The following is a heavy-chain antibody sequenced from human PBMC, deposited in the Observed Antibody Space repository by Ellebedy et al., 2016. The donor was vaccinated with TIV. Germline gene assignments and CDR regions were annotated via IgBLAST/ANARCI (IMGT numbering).Heavy chain of an antibody. D-gene: IGHD4-17*01. CDR2: IRTKANNYAT. Sequence: GESLKISCAASGFTFSASAMHWVRQASGKGLEWVGRIRTKANNYATAYAASVKGRFTISRNDSENTAYLQMNSLKTEDTAMYFCTRPKADYGDFVNPSRDDSWGQGTLVTVSS. CDR3: TRPKADYGDFVNPSRDDS. J-gene: IGHJ4*02. V-gene: IGHV3-73*01. CDR1: GFTFSASA.